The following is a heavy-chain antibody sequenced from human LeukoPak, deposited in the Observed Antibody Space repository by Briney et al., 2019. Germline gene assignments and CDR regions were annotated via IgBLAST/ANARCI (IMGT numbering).Heavy chain of an antibody. D-gene: IGHD1-26*01. CDR2: ISSSSSTI. CDR1: GFTFSAYW. Sequence: GGSLRLSCAASGFTFSAYWMTWVRQAPGKGLEWVSYISSSSSTIYYADSVEGRFTISRDNAKNSLYLQMNSLRAEDTAVYYCARDRLIVGATSQSYYYYMDVWGKGTTVTVSS. J-gene: IGHJ6*03. CDR3: ARDRLIVGATSQSYYYYMDV. V-gene: IGHV3-48*01.